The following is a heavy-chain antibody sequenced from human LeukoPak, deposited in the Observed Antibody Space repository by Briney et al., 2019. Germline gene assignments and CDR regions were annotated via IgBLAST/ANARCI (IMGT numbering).Heavy chain of an antibody. CDR3: ARLPHQDAFDI. V-gene: IGHV4-34*01. Sequence: SETLSLTCAVYGGSFSGYYWSWIRQPPGKGLEWIGSIYYSGSTYYNPSLKSRVTISVDTPKNQFSLKLSSVTAADTAVYYCARLPHQDAFDIWGQGTMVTVSS. CDR1: GGSFSGYY. CDR2: IYYSGST. J-gene: IGHJ3*02.